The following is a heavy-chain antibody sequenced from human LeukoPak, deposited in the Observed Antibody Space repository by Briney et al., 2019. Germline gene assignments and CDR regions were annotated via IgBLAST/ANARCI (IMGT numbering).Heavy chain of an antibody. CDR3: ARGFRKSRQQLVSYYFDY. CDR1: GGSISSYY. Sequence: PSETLSLTCTVSGGSISSYYWSWIRQPPGKGLEWIGYIYYSGSTNYNPSLKSRVTISVDTSKNQFSLKLSSVTAADTAVYYCARGFRKSRQQLVSYYFDYWGQGTLVTVSS. CDR2: IYYSGST. D-gene: IGHD6-13*01. J-gene: IGHJ4*02. V-gene: IGHV4-59*01.